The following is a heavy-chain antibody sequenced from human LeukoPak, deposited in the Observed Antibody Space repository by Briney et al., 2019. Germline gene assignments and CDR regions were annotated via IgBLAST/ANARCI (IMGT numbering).Heavy chain of an antibody. V-gene: IGHV3-30*04. CDR2: ISYDGSNK. CDR1: GFTFSSYA. Sequence: GRSLRLSCAASGFTFSSYAMHWVRQAPGKGLEWVAVISYDGSNKYYADSVKGRFTISRDSSKNTLYLQMNSLRAEDTAVYYCARTVTSMITFGGVIVHASFDYWGQGTLVTVSS. J-gene: IGHJ4*02. D-gene: IGHD3-16*02. CDR3: ARTVTSMITFGGVIVHASFDY.